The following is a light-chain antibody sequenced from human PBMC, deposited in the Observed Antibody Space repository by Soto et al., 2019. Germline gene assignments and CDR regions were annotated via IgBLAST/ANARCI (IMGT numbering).Light chain of an antibody. Sequence: EIVLTQSPGTLSFSPGERATLSCRASQSVSSTSLAWYQQKPGQAPRLLIYGASNRATGIPDRFSGSGCGTDFTLTISRLEPEDFAVYYCQQYDGSPPWTFGLGTKVEFK. CDR1: QSVSSTS. J-gene: IGKJ1*01. CDR2: GAS. V-gene: IGKV3-20*01. CDR3: QQYDGSPPWT.